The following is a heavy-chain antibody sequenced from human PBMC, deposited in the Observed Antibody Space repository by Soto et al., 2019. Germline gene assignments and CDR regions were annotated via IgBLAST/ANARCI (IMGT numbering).Heavy chain of an antibody. D-gene: IGHD1-26*01. CDR3: ARHVRKVGTDY. V-gene: IGHV4-59*08. Sequence: QVQLQESGPGLVKPSETLSLTCTVSGDSIGNSYWSWIRQPPGKGLEWIGYIFYSGSTYYNPSLKSRVTISVDTSKNQLSLKLSSVTAADTAVYYCARHVRKVGTDYWGQGTLVTVPS. CDR2: IFYSGST. J-gene: IGHJ4*02. CDR1: GDSIGNSY.